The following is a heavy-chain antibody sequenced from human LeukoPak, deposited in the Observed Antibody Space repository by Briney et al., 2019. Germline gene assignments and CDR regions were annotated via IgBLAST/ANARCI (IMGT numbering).Heavy chain of an antibody. CDR1: GYTFTGYY. D-gene: IGHD5-18*01. CDR3: ASKRGYNYGLDY. V-gene: IGHV1-46*01. Sequence: ASVKVSCKASGYTFTGYYMHWVRQAPGQGLEWMGIINPSGGRTSYAQKFQGRVTMTRDTSTSTVYMELSSLRSEDTAVYYCASKRGYNYGLDYWGQGTLVTVSS. CDR2: INPSGGRT. J-gene: IGHJ4*02.